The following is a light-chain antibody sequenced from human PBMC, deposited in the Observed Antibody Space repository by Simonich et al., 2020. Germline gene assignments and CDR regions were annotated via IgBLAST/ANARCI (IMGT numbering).Light chain of an antibody. CDR3: MIWPSNAWV. CDR2: YYSDSDK. V-gene: IGLV5-37*01. Sequence: QPVLTQPPSSSASPGESASLTCTLPSDINVGSYNIYWYQQTPGSPPRYLLYYYSDSDKGQGSGVPSRFSGSKDASANTGILLISGLQSEDEADYYCMIWPSNAWVFGGGTKLTVL. CDR1: SDINVGSYN. J-gene: IGLJ3*02.